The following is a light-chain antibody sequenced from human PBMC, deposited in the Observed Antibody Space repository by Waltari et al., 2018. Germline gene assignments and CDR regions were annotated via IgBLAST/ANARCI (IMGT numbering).Light chain of an antibody. V-gene: IGLV1-40*01. CDR2: GNS. Sequence: QSVLTQPPSVSGAPGQRVTIPCTGSSSNIGAGYHVHWYQQPPGTAPQPTHYGYQQPPGTAPKLLIYGNSNRPSGVPDRFSGSKSGTSASLAITGLQAEDEADYYCQSYDSSRSGWVFGGGTKLTVL. CDR3: QSYDSSRSGWV. J-gene: IGLJ3*02. CDR1: SSNIGAGYH.